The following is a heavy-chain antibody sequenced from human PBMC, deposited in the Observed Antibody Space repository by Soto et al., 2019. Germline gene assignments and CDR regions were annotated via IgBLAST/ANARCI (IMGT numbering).Heavy chain of an antibody. CDR3: ATRITVFGLLIHPFDP. CDR1: GGSVNGYY. D-gene: IGHD3-3*01. J-gene: IGHJ5*02. CDR2: INHTGGT. V-gene: IGHV4-34*01. Sequence: SETLSLTCAVYGGSVNGYYWNWIRQPPGKGLEWIGEINHTGGTHYNPSLKSRVTMSVDTSKNQFSLRLSSVTAADTAIYYCATRITVFGLLIHPFDPWGQGTQVTVAS.